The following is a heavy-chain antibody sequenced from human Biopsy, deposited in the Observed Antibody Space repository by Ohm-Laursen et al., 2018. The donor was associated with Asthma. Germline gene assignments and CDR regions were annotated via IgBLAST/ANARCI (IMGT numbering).Heavy chain of an antibody. V-gene: IGHV3-7*05. D-gene: IGHD3-3*01. J-gene: IGHJ5*02. CDR3: ARDTRPNWFDP. CDR2: IKQDGSEE. CDR1: GFTFSSYW. Sequence: LRLSCAASGFTFSSYWMSWVRQAPGKGLEWVANIKQDGSEEYYVDSVKGRFTISRDNAKNSLYLQMNSLRAEDTAVYYCARDTRPNWFDPWGQGTLVTVSS.